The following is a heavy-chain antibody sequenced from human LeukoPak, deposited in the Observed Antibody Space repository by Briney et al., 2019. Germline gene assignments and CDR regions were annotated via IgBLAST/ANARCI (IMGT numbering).Heavy chain of an antibody. CDR3: ARVRVTNNWFDP. D-gene: IGHD4-17*01. CDR2: IKQDGSEK. CDR1: GFTFSTYW. V-gene: IGHV3-7*01. Sequence: GGTLRLSCAASGFTFSTYWMSWVRQAPGKGLEWMANIKQDGSEKYYVASVEGRFTISRDNAKNSPYLQMNSLRGEGTAVYYCARVRVTNNWFDPWGQGTLVTVSS. J-gene: IGHJ5*02.